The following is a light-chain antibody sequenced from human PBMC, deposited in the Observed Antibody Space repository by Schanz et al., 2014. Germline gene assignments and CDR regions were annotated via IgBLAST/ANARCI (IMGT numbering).Light chain of an antibody. CDR2: DVS. J-gene: IGLJ3*02. CDR3: TSYTSSRTGV. Sequence: QSALTQPPSASGSPGQSVTISCTGTSSYVGGYNYVSWYQQIAGKAPKLLIYDVSHRPSGVSNRFSGSKSGNTASLTISGLQAEDEADYYCTSYTSSRTGVFGGGTKLTVL. V-gene: IGLV2-14*03. CDR1: SSYVGGYNY.